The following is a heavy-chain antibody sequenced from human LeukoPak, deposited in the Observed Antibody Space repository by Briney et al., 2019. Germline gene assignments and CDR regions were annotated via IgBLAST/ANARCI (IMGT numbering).Heavy chain of an antibody. V-gene: IGHV3-43D*03. CDR2: ISWDGGST. J-gene: IGHJ6*04. CDR3: AKDKGVAAAPTLDV. CDR1: GFTFDDYA. Sequence: GGSLRLPCAASGFTFDDYAMHWVRQAPGKGQEWVSLISWDGGSTYYADSVKGRFTISRDNSKNSLYLQMNSLRAEDTALYYCAKDKGVAAAPTLDVWGKGTTVTVSS. D-gene: IGHD6-13*01.